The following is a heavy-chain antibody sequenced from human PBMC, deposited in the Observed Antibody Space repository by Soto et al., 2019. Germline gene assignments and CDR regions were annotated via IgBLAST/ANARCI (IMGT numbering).Heavy chain of an antibody. V-gene: IGHV3-48*01. Sequence: GGSLRLSCAASGFTFSSYSMNWVRQAPGKGLEWVSYISSSSSTIYYADSVKGRFTISRDNAKNSLYLQMNSLRAEDTAVYYCARAPTTTLDYYYYYYMDVWGKGTTVTVSS. D-gene: IGHD4-17*01. CDR2: ISSSSSTI. CDR3: ARAPTTTLDYYYYYYMDV. J-gene: IGHJ6*03. CDR1: GFTFSSYS.